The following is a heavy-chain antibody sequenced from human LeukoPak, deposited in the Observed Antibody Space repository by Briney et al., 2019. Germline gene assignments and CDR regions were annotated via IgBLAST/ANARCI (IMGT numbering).Heavy chain of an antibody. CDR3: ARGAGSYYYYMDV. CDR1: GFTFSSYE. D-gene: IGHD6-25*01. Sequence: PGGSLRLSCAASGFTFSSYEMNWVRQAPGKGLEWVSYISSSGSTIYYADSVKGRFTISRDNAKNSLYLQMNSLRAEDTAVYYCARGAGSYYYYMDVWGKGTTVTVSS. V-gene: IGHV3-48*03. J-gene: IGHJ6*03. CDR2: ISSSGSTI.